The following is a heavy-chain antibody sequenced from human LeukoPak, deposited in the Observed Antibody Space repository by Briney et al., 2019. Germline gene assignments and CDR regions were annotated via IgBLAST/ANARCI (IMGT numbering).Heavy chain of an antibody. Sequence: ASVKVSCKASGYTFTSYGISWVRQAPGQGLEWMGWISAYNGNTNYAQKLQGRVTMTRDTSTSTAYMELSRLISDDTAVYYCVRNVYRDSYGYSNGMRAFDIWGPGTMVTVSS. CDR2: ISAYNGNT. CDR3: VRNVYRDSYGYSNGMRAFDI. V-gene: IGHV1-18*01. D-gene: IGHD3-22*01. CDR1: GYTFTSYG. J-gene: IGHJ3*02.